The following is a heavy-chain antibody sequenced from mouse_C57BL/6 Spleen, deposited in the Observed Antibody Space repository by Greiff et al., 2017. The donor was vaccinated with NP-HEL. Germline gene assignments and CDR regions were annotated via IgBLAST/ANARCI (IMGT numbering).Heavy chain of an antibody. D-gene: IGHD1-1*01. J-gene: IGHJ3*01. CDR1: GYTFTSYT. CDR3: ARRYYGSSDWFAY. Sequence: VQLQQSGAELARPGASVKMSCKASGYTFTSYTMHWVKQRPGQGLEWIGYINPSSGYTKYNQKFKVKATLTADKSSSTAYMQLSSLTSEDSAVYYCARRYYGSSDWFAYWGQGTLVTVSA. CDR2: INPSSGYT. V-gene: IGHV1-4*01.